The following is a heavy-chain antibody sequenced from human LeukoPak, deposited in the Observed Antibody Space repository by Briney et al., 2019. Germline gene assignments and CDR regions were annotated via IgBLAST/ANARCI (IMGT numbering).Heavy chain of an antibody. CDR2: INHSGST. Sequence: ETLSLTCAVYGGSFSGYYWSWIRQPPGKGLEWIGEINHSGSTNYNPSLKSRVTISVDTSKNQFSLKLSSVTAADTAVYYCARVGVLDTAMPIYYFDYWGQGTLVTVSS. V-gene: IGHV4-34*01. CDR1: GGSFSGYY. D-gene: IGHD5-18*01. CDR3: ARVGVLDTAMPIYYFDY. J-gene: IGHJ4*02.